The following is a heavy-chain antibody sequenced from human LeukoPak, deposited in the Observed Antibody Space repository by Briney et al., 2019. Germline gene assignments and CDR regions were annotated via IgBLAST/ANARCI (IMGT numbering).Heavy chain of an antibody. CDR3: ARGPIVVVPAAIPRGAFDI. J-gene: IGHJ3*02. D-gene: IGHD2-2*02. V-gene: IGHV1-69*13. CDR2: IIPIFGTT. CDR1: GGTFSNYA. Sequence: SVKVSCKASGGTFSNYAISWVRQAPGQGLEWMGGIIPIFGTTNYAQKFQGGVTITADDSTNTAYMELSSLRSEDTAVYYCARGPIVVVPAAIPRGAFDIWGQGTMVTVSS.